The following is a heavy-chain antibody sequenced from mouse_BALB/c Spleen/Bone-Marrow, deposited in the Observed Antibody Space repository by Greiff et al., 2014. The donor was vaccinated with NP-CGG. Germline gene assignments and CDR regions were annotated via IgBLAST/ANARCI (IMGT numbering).Heavy chain of an antibody. CDR2: IHYSGIT. D-gene: IGHD4-1*01. CDR1: GYSITSGYS. CDR3: ARFAGTPYTMDY. J-gene: IGHJ4*01. Sequence: EVMLVESGPDLVKPSQSLSLTCTVTGYSITSGYSWHWIRQFPGNKLEWMGYIHYSGITVYNPSLRSRISIARDTSKSQFFLQLNSVTTEDTATYYCARFAGTPYTMDYWGQGTSVTVSS. V-gene: IGHV3-1*02.